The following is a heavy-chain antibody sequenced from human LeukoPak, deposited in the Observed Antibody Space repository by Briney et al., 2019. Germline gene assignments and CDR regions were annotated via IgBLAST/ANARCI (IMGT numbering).Heavy chain of an antibody. J-gene: IGHJ4*02. CDR3: ARHEEEDGYNPKTFHY. CDR2: IHYSGST. V-gene: IGHV4-39*01. D-gene: IGHD5-24*01. CDR1: GGSISSSNCY. Sequence: SETLSLTCTVSGGSISSSNCYWGWVRQSPGMGLELIGSIHYSGSTSYNPSLKSRVTLSVDTSNNQFSLRLSFVTAADTAVYYCARHEEEDGYNPKTFHYWGQGTLVTVSS.